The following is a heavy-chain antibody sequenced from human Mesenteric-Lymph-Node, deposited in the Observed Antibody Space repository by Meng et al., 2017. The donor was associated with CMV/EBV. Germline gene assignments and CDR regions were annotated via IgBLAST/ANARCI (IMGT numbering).Heavy chain of an antibody. CDR3: ARQAGTYFIDGMDV. CDR1: GFTFSSYE. D-gene: IGHD6-13*01. Sequence: GESLKISCAASGFTFSSYEMNWVRQAPGKGLEWVSYISSSGSTIYYADSVKGRFTISRDNAKNSLYLQMNSLRAEDTAVYYCARQAGTYFIDGMDVWGQGTTVTVSS. V-gene: IGHV3-48*03. J-gene: IGHJ6*02. CDR2: ISSSGSTI.